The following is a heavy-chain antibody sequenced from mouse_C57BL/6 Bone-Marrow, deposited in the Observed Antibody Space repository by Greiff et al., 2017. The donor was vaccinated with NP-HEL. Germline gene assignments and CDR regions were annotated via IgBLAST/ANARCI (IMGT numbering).Heavy chain of an antibody. J-gene: IGHJ4*01. CDR1: GYSITSGYY. D-gene: IGHD1-2*01. CDR2: ISYDGSN. V-gene: IGHV3-6*01. CDR3: ARGGTTAYYYAMDY. Sequence: EVQLQQSGPGLVKPSQSLSLTCSVTGYSITSGYYWNWIRQFPGKKLEWMGYISYDGSNKSNPSLKNRISITRDTSKNQFFLKLNSVTTEDTATYYCARGGTTAYYYAMDYWGQGTSVTVSS.